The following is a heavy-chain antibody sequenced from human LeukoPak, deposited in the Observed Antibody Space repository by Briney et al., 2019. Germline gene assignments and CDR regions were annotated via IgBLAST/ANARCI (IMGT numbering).Heavy chain of an antibody. CDR1: GGSVSSGTYY. CDR3: ARVGAAGADFDY. D-gene: IGHD6-13*01. J-gene: IGHJ4*02. CDR2: IYYSGST. V-gene: IGHV4-61*01. Sequence: SETLSLTCTVSGGSVSSGTYYWNWIRQPPGKGLEWIGYIYYSGSTNYNPSLKSRVTISADTSKNQLSLKLTSVTAADTALYYCARVGAAGADFDYWGQGTLVTVSS.